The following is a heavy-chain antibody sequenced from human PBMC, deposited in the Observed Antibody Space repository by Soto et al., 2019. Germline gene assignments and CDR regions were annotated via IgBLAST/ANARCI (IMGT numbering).Heavy chain of an antibody. CDR2: IDTSGST. J-gene: IGHJ4*02. V-gene: IGHV4-4*07. D-gene: IGHD3-3*01. CDR3: ARGGQDFWSGPFDY. CDR1: GGSISNYY. Sequence: SETLSLTCTVSGGSISNYYCNWIRQPAGKGLEWIGRIDTSGSTNYNPSLKSRVTMSVDTSKQEFFLKLSSVTAADTALYYCARGGQDFWSGPFDYWGRGALVTVSS.